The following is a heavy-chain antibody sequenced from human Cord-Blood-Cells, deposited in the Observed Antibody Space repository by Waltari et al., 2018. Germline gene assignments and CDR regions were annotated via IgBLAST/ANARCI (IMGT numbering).Heavy chain of an antibody. CDR1: GGSISSYY. J-gene: IGHJ4*02. V-gene: IGHV4-59*01. Sequence: QVQLQESGPGLVKPSETLSLTCTVSGGSISSYYWSWIRQPPGKGLEWIGYNYYSGSTNDTPSRKSRVAIAVDTSKNQFTLKLSSVTAADTAVYYCARYRTGTFDYWGQGTLVTVS. CDR2: NYYSGST. D-gene: IGHD1-1*01. CDR3: ARYRTGTFDY.